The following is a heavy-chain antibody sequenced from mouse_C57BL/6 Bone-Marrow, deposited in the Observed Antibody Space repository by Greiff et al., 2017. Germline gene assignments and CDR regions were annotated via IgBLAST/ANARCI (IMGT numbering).Heavy chain of an antibody. Sequence: EVQLQESGAELVRPGASVKLSCTASGFNIKDYYMHWVKQRPEQGLEWIGRIDPEDGDTEYAPKFQGKATMTADTSSNTAYRQLSSLTSEDTAVYYCTTERVYYGNQYYFDYWGQGTTLTVSS. CDR3: TTERVYYGNQYYFDY. CDR1: GFNIKDYY. CDR2: IDPEDGDT. V-gene: IGHV14-1*01. J-gene: IGHJ2*01. D-gene: IGHD2-1*01.